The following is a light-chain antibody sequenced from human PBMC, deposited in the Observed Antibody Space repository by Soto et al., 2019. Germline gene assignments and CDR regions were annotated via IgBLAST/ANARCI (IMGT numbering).Light chain of an antibody. CDR2: DVS. V-gene: IGLV2-14*01. CDR1: SSDVGGYNY. CDR3: SSYTSSSTRV. J-gene: IGLJ2*01. Sequence: QSALTQPASVSGSPGQSITISCTGTSSDVGGYNYFSWYQQHPGKAPKLMIYDVSNRPSGVSNRFSGSKSGNTASLTISGLQAEDEADYCCSSYTSSSTRVFGGGTQLTVL.